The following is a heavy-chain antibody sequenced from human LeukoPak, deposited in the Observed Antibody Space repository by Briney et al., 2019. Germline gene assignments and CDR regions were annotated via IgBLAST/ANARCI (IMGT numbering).Heavy chain of an antibody. V-gene: IGHV5-51*01. CDR2: IYPGDSDT. CDR1: GYSFTSYW. Sequence: PGESLKISCKGSGYSFTSYWIGWVRQMPGKGLEWMGIIYPGDSDTRYSPSFQGQVTISADKSISTAYLQWSSLKASDTAMYYCARHSHVDTAMVTIYWGQGTLSPSPQ. D-gene: IGHD5-18*01. CDR3: ARHSHVDTAMVTIY. J-gene: IGHJ4*02.